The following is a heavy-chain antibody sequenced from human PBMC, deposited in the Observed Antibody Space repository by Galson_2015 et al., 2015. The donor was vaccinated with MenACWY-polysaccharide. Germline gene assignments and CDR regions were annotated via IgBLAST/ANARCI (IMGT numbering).Heavy chain of an antibody. J-gene: IGHJ4*02. CDR2: TTASSGNA. D-gene: IGHD2-15*01. Sequence: SVKVSCKASGYTFTSRDINWVRQAAGQGLEWMGWTTASSGNAVYAQKSQDRVTLTRDTSTSTVYMELSSLRSEDTGVYYCATGAGVVGDSWGQGTLVTVSS. CDR1: GYTFTSRD. CDR3: ATGAGVVGDS. V-gene: IGHV1-8*01.